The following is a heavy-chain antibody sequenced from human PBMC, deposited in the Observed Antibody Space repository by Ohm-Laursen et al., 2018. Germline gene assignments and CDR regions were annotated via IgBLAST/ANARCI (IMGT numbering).Heavy chain of an antibody. CDR2: IRTTPREI. CDR3: VRDHQYTFDV. V-gene: IGHV3-48*01. D-gene: IGHD2/OR15-2a*01. CDR1: GLTLKSYS. J-gene: IGHJ3*01. Sequence: GSLRLSCAASGLTLKSYSMNWVRQVPGKGLEWISYIRTTPREIYYADSVKGRFSISRDDAKNSLYLQMDSLRADDTAVYYCVRDHQYTFDVWGQGTVVAVSS.